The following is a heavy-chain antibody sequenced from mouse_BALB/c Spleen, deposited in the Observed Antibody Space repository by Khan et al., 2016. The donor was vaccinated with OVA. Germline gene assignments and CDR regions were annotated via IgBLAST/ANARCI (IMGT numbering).Heavy chain of an antibody. D-gene: IGHD2-10*02. J-gene: IGHJ2*01. Sequence: VQLQQSGPELEKPSASVKISCKASGYSFTGYNMNWVKQSNGKSLEWIGHIDPYYGGATYNQKFKGKATLTVYKSSSTAYMQLKSLTSEDSAGYYCTRGYCNFVRYYFDYWGQGTTLTVSS. CDR1: GYSFTGYN. CDR3: TRGYCNFVRYYFDY. V-gene: IGHV1-39*01. CDR2: IDPYYGGA.